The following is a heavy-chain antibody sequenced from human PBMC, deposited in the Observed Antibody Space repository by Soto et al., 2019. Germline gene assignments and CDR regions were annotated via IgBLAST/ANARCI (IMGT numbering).Heavy chain of an antibody. Sequence: GGSLRLSCTASGFTFGDYAMSWFRQAPGKGLEWVGFIRSKAYGGTTEYAASVKGRFTISRDDSKSIAYLQMNSLKTEDTAVYYCGRVDYDFWSGNRYGMDVWGQGTTVTVSS. CDR1: GFTFGDYA. CDR3: GRVDYDFWSGNRYGMDV. J-gene: IGHJ6*02. D-gene: IGHD3-3*01. V-gene: IGHV3-49*03. CDR2: IRSKAYGGTT.